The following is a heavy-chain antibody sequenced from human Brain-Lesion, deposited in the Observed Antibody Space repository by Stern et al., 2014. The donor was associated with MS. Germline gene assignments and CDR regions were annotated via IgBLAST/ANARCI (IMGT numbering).Heavy chain of an antibody. CDR1: GFTFSSYA. CDR3: AKYLCSNPTCYFDY. Sequence: EVHLVESGGGLVQPGGSLRLSCAASGFTFSSYAMSWVRQAPGKGLEWVSSISGSGGTTFYSDSVKGRFTISRDNSKNTLYLQMNSLRAEDTAVYYCAKYLCSNPTCYFDYWGQGTLVTVSS. V-gene: IGHV3-23*04. J-gene: IGHJ4*02. D-gene: IGHD2-2*01. CDR2: ISGSGGTT.